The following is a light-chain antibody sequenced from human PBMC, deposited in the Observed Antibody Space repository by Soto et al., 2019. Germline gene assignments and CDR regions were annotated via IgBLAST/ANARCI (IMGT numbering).Light chain of an antibody. V-gene: IGKV1-39*01. CDR1: QSISGW. CDR3: QQSYSTPPWT. Sequence: DIQMTQSPSTLSGSVGDRVTITCRASQSISGWLAWYQQKPGKAPKLLIYAASNLQSGVPSRFSGSGSGTDFTLTISSLQPEDFATYFCQQSYSTPPWTFGQGTKVDIK. J-gene: IGKJ1*01. CDR2: AAS.